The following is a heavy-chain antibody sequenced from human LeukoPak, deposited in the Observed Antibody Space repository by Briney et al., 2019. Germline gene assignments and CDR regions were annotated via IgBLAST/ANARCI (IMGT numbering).Heavy chain of an antibody. D-gene: IGHD2-15*01. V-gene: IGHV3-48*04. CDR2: ISSSGSTI. CDR3: AKAPVTTCSGAYCYPFDY. Sequence: GGSLRLSCAASGFTFSSYSMNWVRQAPGKGLEWVSYISSSGSTIYYADSVKGRFTISRDNAKNSLYLQMNGLRAEDTAVYYCAKAPVTTCSGAYCYPFDYWSQGTLVTVSS. J-gene: IGHJ4*02. CDR1: GFTFSSYS.